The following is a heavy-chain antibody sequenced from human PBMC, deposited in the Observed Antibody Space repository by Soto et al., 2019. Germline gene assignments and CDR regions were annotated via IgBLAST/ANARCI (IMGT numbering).Heavy chain of an antibody. Sequence: EVQLVESGGGLVQPGGSLRLTCTASGFTFSNYDMHWVRQASGKGLEWVSALGAARDPYYLDSVKGRFTISRENAKHSWYLQMSSVTVGDTAVYYCARAYSGRWLSRGDYYYAVDVWGQGTTVTVS. CDR1: GFTFSNYD. CDR2: LGAARDP. D-gene: IGHD5-12*01. J-gene: IGHJ6*02. CDR3: ARAYSGRWLSRGDYYYAVDV. V-gene: IGHV3-13*05.